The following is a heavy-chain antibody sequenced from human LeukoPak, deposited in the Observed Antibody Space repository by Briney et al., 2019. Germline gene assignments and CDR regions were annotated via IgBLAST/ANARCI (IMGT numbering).Heavy chain of an antibody. J-gene: IGHJ3*02. Sequence: SETLSLTCTVSGGSINTYYWSWIRQPAGKGLEWIGRIYISGSTNYNPSLKSRVTMSVDTSKNQISLKLSSVTAADTAVYYCARGGSSNAFDIWGQGTMVTVSS. D-gene: IGHD6-6*01. CDR2: IYISGST. CDR1: GGSINTYY. V-gene: IGHV4-4*07. CDR3: ARGGSSNAFDI.